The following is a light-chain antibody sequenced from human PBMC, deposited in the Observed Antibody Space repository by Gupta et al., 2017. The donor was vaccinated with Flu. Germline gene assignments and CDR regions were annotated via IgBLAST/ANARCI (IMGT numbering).Light chain of an antibody. V-gene: IGLV3-19*01. CDR2: GNN. CDR3: TSRDSSGNHPV. CDR1: SLRSYY. J-gene: IGLJ2*01. Sequence: SSELTQARALCLRLGPTVRIAGKGDSLRSYYASWYKQKPGQAPILVIYGNNNRPSGIPDRFSGSSSGNTASLTITGAQAEDEADYYCTSRDSSGNHPVFGGGTKLTVV.